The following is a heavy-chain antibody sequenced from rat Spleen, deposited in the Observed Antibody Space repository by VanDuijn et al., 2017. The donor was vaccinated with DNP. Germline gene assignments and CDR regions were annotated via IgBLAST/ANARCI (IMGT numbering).Heavy chain of an antibody. J-gene: IGHJ2*01. CDR1: GFSLTSYG. Sequence: QVQLKESGPGLVQPSQTLSLTCTVSGFSLTSYGVSWVRQPPGKGLEWIAAISSGGNTYYNSALKSRLSISRDTSKSQVLLKMNSLQTEDTAMYFCARCPVYDYSVHPFFDYWGQGVMVTVSS. V-gene: IGHV2S12*01. CDR2: ISSGGNT. CDR3: ARCPVYDYSVHPFFDY. D-gene: IGHD1-1*01.